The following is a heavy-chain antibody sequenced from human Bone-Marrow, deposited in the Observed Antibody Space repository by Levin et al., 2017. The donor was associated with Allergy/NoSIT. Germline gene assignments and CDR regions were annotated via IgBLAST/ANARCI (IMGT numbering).Heavy chain of an antibody. CDR1: GYTFTGYY. D-gene: IGHD3-22*01. CDR3: ARVRYTWNYYDSSGFGADAFDI. CDR2: INPNSGGT. V-gene: IGHV1-2*02. J-gene: IGHJ3*02. Sequence: ASVKVSCKASGYTFTGYYMHWVRQAPGQGLEWMGWINPNSGGTNYAQKFQGRVTMTRDTSISTAYMELSRLRSDDTAVYYCARVRYTWNYYDSSGFGADAFDIWGQGTMVTVSS.